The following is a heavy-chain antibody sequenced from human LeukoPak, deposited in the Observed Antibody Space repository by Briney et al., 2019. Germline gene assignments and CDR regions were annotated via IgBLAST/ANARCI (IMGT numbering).Heavy chain of an antibody. CDR2: IYTSGST. V-gene: IGHV4-61*02. CDR1: GGSISSGNFY. J-gene: IGHJ6*03. CDR3: ARDSRYSDTSGYYYSHYYMDV. Sequence: SQTLSLTCTVSGGSISSGNFYWSWIRQPAGKGLEWIGRIYTSGSTDYNPSLKSRVTMSVDTSKNQFSLKLSSVTAADTAVYYCARDSRYSDTSGYYYSHYYMDVWGKGTTVTVSS. D-gene: IGHD3-22*01.